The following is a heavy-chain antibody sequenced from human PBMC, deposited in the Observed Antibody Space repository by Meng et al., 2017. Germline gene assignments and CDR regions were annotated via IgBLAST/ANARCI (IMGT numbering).Heavy chain of an antibody. D-gene: IGHD3-16*01. Sequence: GESLKISCAASGFTFSSYAMSWVRQAPGKGLEWVSAISGSGGSTYYADSVKGRFTISRDNSKNTLYLQMNSLRAEDTAVYYGAKGYYDYVWGSYVDYWGQGTLVTVSS. CDR2: ISGSGGST. CDR3: AKGYYDYVWGSYVDY. J-gene: IGHJ4*02. V-gene: IGHV3-23*01. CDR1: GFTFSSYA.